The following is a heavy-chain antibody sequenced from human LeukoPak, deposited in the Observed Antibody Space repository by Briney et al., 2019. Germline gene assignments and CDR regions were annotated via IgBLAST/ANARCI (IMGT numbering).Heavy chain of an antibody. CDR3: ARVRCTNGICYAGYYYYMDV. J-gene: IGHJ6*03. D-gene: IGHD2-8*01. Sequence: SETLSLTCTVSGGSINSCTYYWSWIWQPPGKGLEWIGRIYTTGSTKYNPSLKSRVTISVDTSKNQFSLKLSSVTAADTAVYYCARVRCTNGICYAGYYYYMDVWGKGTTVTVSS. V-gene: IGHV4-61*02. CDR2: IYTTGST. CDR1: GGSINSCTYY.